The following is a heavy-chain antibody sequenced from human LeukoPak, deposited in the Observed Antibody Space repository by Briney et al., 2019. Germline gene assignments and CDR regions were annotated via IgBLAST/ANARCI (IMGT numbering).Heavy chain of an antibody. CDR2: ISYDGSNK. Sequence: GGSLRLSCAASGFTFSSYAMHWVRQAPGKGLEWVAVISYDGSNKYYADSVKGRFTISRDNSKNTLHLQMNSLRAEDTAVYYCARDGGGMDVWGKGTTVTVSS. CDR1: GFTFSSYA. J-gene: IGHJ6*03. V-gene: IGHV3-30*01. D-gene: IGHD4-23*01. CDR3: ARDGGGMDV.